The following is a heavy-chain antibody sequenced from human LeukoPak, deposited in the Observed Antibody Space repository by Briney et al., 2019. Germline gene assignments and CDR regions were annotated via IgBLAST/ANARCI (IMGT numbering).Heavy chain of an antibody. V-gene: IGHV3-73*01. CDR3: TRGQVSPDAFDI. J-gene: IGHJ3*02. D-gene: IGHD3-22*01. Sequence: GGSLRLSCAASGFTFSGSAMHWVRQASGKGLEWVGRIRSMTYNYATAYAASVKGRFTISRDDSKNTAYLQMNSLKTEDTALYYCTRGQVSPDAFDIWGQGTMVTVSS. CDR2: IRSMTYNYAT. CDR1: GFTFSGSA.